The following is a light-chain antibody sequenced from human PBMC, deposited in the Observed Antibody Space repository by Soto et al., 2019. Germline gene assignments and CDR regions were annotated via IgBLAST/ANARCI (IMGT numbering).Light chain of an antibody. CDR3: QQSFSPLTFGGGTPQLT. CDR1: QDINRW. Sequence: DIQMTQSPSSVSASVGDRITITCRASQDINRWLAWHQQKPGKAPNLLIFSASSLKSGVPSRFSGSGSGTDFTLTISSLQPEDFATYYCQQSFSPLTFGGGTPQLTFGGGTKVEIK. J-gene: IGKJ4*01. CDR2: SAS. V-gene: IGKV1-12*01.